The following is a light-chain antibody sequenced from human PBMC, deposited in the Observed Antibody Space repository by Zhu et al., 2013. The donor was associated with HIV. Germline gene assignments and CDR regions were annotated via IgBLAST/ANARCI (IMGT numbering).Light chain of an antibody. CDR2: QDS. CDR1: KLGDKY. V-gene: IGLV3-1*01. CDR3: QAWDSSTVV. J-gene: IGLJ2*01. Sequence: SYELTQPPSVSVSPRQTASITCSGDKLGDKYACWYQQKPGQSPVLVIYQDSKRPSGIPERFSGSNSGNTATLTISGTQAMDEADYYCQAWDSSTVVFGGGTKLTVL.